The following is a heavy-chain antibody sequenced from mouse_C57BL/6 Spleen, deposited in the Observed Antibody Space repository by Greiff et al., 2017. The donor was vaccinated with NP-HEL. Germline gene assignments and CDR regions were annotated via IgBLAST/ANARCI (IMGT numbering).Heavy chain of an antibody. CDR1: GYAFSSSW. J-gene: IGHJ3*01. D-gene: IGHD1-1*01. Sequence: QVQLQQSGPELVKPGASVKISCKASGYAFSSSWMNWVKQRPGKGLEWIGRIYPGDGDTNYNGKFKGKATLTADKSSSTAYMQLSSLTSEDCAVYICARSGNYYGSSIAYWGQGTLVTVSA. V-gene: IGHV1-82*01. CDR3: ARSGNYYGSSIAY. CDR2: IYPGDGDT.